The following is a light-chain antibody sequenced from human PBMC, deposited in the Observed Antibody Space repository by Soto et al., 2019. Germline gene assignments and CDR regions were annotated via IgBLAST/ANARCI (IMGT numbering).Light chain of an antibody. CDR1: HSVSCY. V-gene: IGKV3-11*01. J-gene: IGKJ1*01. CDR2: DAS. Sequence: EIVLTQAPATLSLSPWDRATLSCRASHSVSCYLAWYQQKPGQAPRLLICDASNKATGIPARFSGSGSGTDFTPTISSVEPEDFEVSYCQQRRKWHTTFGQGTKVDIK. CDR3: QQRRKWHTT.